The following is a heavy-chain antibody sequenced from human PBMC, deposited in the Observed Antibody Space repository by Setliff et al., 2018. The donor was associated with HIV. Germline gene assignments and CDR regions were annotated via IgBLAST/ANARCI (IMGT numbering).Heavy chain of an antibody. Sequence: SETLSLTCTVSGDSISSYSWNWIRQPPGKGLEWIGYIYYSGSTYYNPSLTSRVTISVDTSKNQFSLKLSSVTAADTAVYYCASAKTTLVRGVIIFQIFDYWGQGKLVTVSS. CDR1: GDSISSYS. CDR2: IYYSGST. CDR3: ASAKTTLVRGVIIFQIFDY. V-gene: IGHV4-59*06. D-gene: IGHD3-10*01. J-gene: IGHJ4*02.